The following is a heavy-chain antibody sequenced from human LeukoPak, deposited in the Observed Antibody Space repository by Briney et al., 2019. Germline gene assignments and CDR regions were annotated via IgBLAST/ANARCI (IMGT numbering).Heavy chain of an antibody. J-gene: IGHJ4*02. CDR2: IWYDGSNK. D-gene: IGHD2-15*01. CDR3: ARDMEGLYYFDY. CDR1: GFTFSSNG. Sequence: GGSLRLSCAASGFTFSSNGMHWVRQAPGKGLEWVAVIWYDGSNKHYADSVKGRFTISRDNSKNTLDLQMKSLRAEDTAVYYCARDMEGLYYFDYWGQGTLVTVSS. V-gene: IGHV3-33*01.